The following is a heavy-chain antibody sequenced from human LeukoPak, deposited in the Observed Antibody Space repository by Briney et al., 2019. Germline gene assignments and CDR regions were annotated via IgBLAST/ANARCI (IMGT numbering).Heavy chain of an antibody. V-gene: IGHV3-48*03. J-gene: IGHJ5*02. CDR2: ISSSGSTI. CDR3: ARGPLHVVVPADTGFDP. D-gene: IGHD2-2*01. CDR1: GFTFSTYE. Sequence: GGSLRLSCAASGFTFSTYEMNWVRQAPGKGLEWVSYISSSGSTIYYADSVKGRFTISRDNAKNSLYLQMNSLRAEETAVYYCARGPLHVVVPADTGFDPWGRESWSPSPQ.